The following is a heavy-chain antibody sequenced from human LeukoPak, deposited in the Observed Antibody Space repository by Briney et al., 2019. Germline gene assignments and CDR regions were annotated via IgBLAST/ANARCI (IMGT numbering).Heavy chain of an antibody. CDR1: GFTFSSYG. V-gene: IGHV3-64*01. D-gene: IGHD5-12*01. CDR3: ARDRYSGYDSGADY. Sequence: PGGSLRLSCAASGFTFSSYGMHWVRQAPGKGLEHVSGIRSNGGSTYYANSVEGRFTISRDNSKNTLYLQMGSLRAEDMAVYYCARDRYSGYDSGADYWGQGTLVTVSS. J-gene: IGHJ4*02. CDR2: IRSNGGST.